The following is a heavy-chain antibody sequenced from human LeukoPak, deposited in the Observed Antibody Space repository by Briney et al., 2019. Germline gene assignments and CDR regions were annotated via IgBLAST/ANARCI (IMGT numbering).Heavy chain of an antibody. CDR3: ARYEERLLRAWFDP. J-gene: IGHJ5*02. CDR2: IIPIFGTA. Sequence: GSSVNVSCKASGGTFSSYAISWVRQAPGQGLEWMGGIIPIFGTANYAQKFQGRVTITADESTSTAYMELSSLRSEDTAVYYCARYEERLLRAWFDPWGQGTLVTVSS. CDR1: GGTFSSYA. V-gene: IGHV1-69*01. D-gene: IGHD2-15*01.